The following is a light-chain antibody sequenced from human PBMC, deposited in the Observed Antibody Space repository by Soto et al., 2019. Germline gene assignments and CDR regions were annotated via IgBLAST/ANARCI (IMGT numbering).Light chain of an antibody. CDR2: LGS. CDR1: QSLLHSNGYNY. J-gene: IGKJ1*01. CDR3: MQSLQSPWT. Sequence: DIVMTQSPLSLPVTPGEPASISCRSGQSLLHSNGYNYLDWYLQKPGQSPQLLIYLGSNRASGVPDRFSGSGSGTDFTLKITRVEAEDAGAYYCMQSLQSPWTFGQGTKVDIK. V-gene: IGKV2-28*01.